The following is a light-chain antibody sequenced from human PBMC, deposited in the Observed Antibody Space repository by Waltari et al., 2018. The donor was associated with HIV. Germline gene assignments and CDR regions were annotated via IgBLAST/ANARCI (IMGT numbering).Light chain of an antibody. CDR2: GAS. Sequence: EIVLTQSPGTLSLSPGERATLSCRASQTVSSNYLAWYQQKPGQAPTLLIYGASSRATGSPDRFSGSGSGTDFTLTINRLEPEDFAVYYCQQYGSSPTFGPGTKVDIK. CDR1: QTVSSNY. V-gene: IGKV3-20*01. CDR3: QQYGSSPT. J-gene: IGKJ3*01.